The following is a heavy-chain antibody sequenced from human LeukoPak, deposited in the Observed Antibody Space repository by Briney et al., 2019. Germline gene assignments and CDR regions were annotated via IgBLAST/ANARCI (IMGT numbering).Heavy chain of an antibody. Sequence: GGSLRLSCAASGFTFSSYEMKWVRQAPGRGREGVTYISSSGSTIYYADSVKGRFTISRDNAKNSLYLQMNSLRAEDTAVYYCARDLGYFDPVGDYYYYGMDVWGQGTTVTVSS. V-gene: IGHV3-48*03. D-gene: IGHD3-9*01. CDR1: GFTFSSYE. J-gene: IGHJ6*02. CDR3: ARDLGYFDPVGDYYYYGMDV. CDR2: ISSSGSTI.